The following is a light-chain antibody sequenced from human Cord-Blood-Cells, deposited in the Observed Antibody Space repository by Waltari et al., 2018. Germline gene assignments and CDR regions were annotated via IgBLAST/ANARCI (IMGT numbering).Light chain of an antibody. V-gene: IGLV2-11*01. Sequence: QSALTQPRSVSGSPGQSVTISCTRTSSDVGGYNYVSWYQQHPGKAPKLMIYDVSKRPSGVPHRFSGSKSGNTASLTVSGLQAEDEADYYCCSYAGSYTWVFGGGTKLTVL. CDR3: CSYAGSYTWV. CDR1: SSDVGGYNY. J-gene: IGLJ3*02. CDR2: DVS.